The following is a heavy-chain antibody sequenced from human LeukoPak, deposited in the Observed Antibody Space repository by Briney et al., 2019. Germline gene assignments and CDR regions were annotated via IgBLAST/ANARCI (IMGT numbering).Heavy chain of an antibody. V-gene: IGHV3-53*01. CDR1: GFTVSSNY. J-gene: IGHJ6*03. CDR2: IYSGGST. CDR3: SYSSSSVGYMDV. D-gene: IGHD6-6*01. Sequence: PGGSLRLSCAASGFTVSSNYMSWVRQAPGKGLAWVSVIYSGGSTYYADSVKGRFTISRDNSKNTLYLQMNSLRAEDTAVYYCSYSSSSVGYMDVWGKGTTVTVSS.